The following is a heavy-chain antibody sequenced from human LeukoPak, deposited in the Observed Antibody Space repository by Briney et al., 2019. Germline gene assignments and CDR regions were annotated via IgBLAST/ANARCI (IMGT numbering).Heavy chain of an antibody. D-gene: IGHD3-10*01. V-gene: IGHV3-66*01. CDR1: GFSVSSKY. CDR2: LYSGGTT. J-gene: IGHJ4*02. CDR3: AREDHYGSGFDY. Sequence: GGSLTLSCAASGFSVSSKYMSWVRQAPGKGLDWVSVLYSGGTTYYADSVKGRFTISRDNSKNTLYLQMNSLRAEDTAVYYCAREDHYGSGFDYWGQGTLVTVSS.